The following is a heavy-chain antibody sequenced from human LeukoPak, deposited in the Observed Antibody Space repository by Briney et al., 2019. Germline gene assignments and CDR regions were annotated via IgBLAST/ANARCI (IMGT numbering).Heavy chain of an antibody. CDR3: ARDLESCSTSSYQAGAFDI. J-gene: IGHJ3*02. D-gene: IGHD2-2*01. Sequence: ASVKVSCKASGGTFSSYAISWVRQAPGQGLEWMGGIIPIFGTANYAQKFQGRVTITADESTSTAYMELSSLRSEDTAVYYCARDLESCSTSSYQAGAFDIWGQGTMVTVSS. CDR1: GGTFSSYA. CDR2: IIPIFGTA. V-gene: IGHV1-69*13.